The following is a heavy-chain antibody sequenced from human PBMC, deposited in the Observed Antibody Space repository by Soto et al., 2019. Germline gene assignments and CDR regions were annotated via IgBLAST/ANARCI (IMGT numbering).Heavy chain of an antibody. V-gene: IGHV1-8*02. CDR1: GYIFTSHD. J-gene: IGHJ5*02. Sequence: QVQLAQSGAEVKKPGASVKVSCRTSGYIFTSHDINWVRQATGQGFEWMGWMNPNSGNTGYAQKFQGRVTMTRDTSISTAYMELSSLRSEDTAIYYCVRNLNGFDPWGQGTLVTVSS. CDR3: VRNLNGFDP. CDR2: MNPNSGNT.